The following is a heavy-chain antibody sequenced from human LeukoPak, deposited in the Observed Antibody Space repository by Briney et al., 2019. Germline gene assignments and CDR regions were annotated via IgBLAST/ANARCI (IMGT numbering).Heavy chain of an antibody. J-gene: IGHJ4*02. D-gene: IGHD3-3*01. Sequence: RASVKVSCKASGYTFTSYDINWVRQATGQGLESMGWMNPNSGNTGYAQKFQGRVTMTRNTSISTAYMELSSLRSEDTAVYYCARSGSTYYDFWSGYVDLAKYWGQGTLVTVSS. V-gene: IGHV1-8*01. CDR3: ARSGSTYYDFWSGYVDLAKY. CDR1: GYTFTSYD. CDR2: MNPNSGNT.